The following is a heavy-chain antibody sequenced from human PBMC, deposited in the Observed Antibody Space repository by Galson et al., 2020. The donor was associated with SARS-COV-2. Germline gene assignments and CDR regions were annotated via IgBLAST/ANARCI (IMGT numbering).Heavy chain of an antibody. CDR2: ISNDGSNK. CDR3: ARDYWSSTSCPVAYYYGMDV. V-gene: IGHV3-30*04. CDR1: GFTFRSQA. J-gene: IGHJ6*02. D-gene: IGHD2-2*01. Sequence: GESLKISCEASGFTFRSQAMHWVRQAPGKGLEWVAVISNDGSNKYYADSVKGRSTISRDNSKNTLYLQMNSLRVEDMALYYCARDYWSSTSCPVAYYYGMDVWGQGTTVTVSS.